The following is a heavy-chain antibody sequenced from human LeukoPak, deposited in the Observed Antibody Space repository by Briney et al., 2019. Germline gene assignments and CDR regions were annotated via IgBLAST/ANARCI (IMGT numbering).Heavy chain of an antibody. Sequence: SVKVSCTASGGTFSSYAISWVRQAPGQGLEWMGGIIPIFGTANYAQKFQGRVTVTADESTSTAYMELSSLRSEDTAVYYCARVQIVLMVYVNRFGAFDIWGQGTMVTVSS. V-gene: IGHV1-69*13. CDR3: ARVQIVLMVYVNRFGAFDI. D-gene: IGHD2-8*01. J-gene: IGHJ3*02. CDR2: IIPIFGTA. CDR1: GGTFSSYA.